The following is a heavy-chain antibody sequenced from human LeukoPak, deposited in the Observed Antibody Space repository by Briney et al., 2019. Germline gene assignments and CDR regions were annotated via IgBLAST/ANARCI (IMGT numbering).Heavy chain of an antibody. Sequence: GAAVKVSCKASGGTFSSYAISWVRQAPGQGLEWMGGIIPIFGTANYAQKFQGRVTITADESTSTAYMELSSLRSEDTAVYYCATIPDRENAFDIWGQGTMVTVSS. D-gene: IGHD2-2*02. CDR1: GGTFSSYA. CDR2: IIPIFGTA. V-gene: IGHV1-69*13. CDR3: ATIPDRENAFDI. J-gene: IGHJ3*02.